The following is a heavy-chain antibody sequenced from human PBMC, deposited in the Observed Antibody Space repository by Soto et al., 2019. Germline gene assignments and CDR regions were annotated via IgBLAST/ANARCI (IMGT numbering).Heavy chain of an antibody. CDR3: ATSGRELQWYGDLSRLGFDI. D-gene: IGHD3-10*01. CDR2: FYPADGET. Sequence: QVQLVQSGAEVKKPGASVKVSCKVSGYTLSELSIHWVRQAPGKGLEWMGGFYPADGETLYAQKFQGRVTMTEDTSTDTAYMDLSGLRSEDTAIYYCATSGRELQWYGDLSRLGFDIWGQGTLVTVSS. CDR1: GYTLSELS. J-gene: IGHJ3*02. V-gene: IGHV1-24*01.